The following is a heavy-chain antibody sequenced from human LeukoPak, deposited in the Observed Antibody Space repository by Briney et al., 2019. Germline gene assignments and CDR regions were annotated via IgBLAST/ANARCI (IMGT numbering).Heavy chain of an antibody. D-gene: IGHD4-23*01. CDR3: ARHSGDYGGYYFDY. CDR2: IHYSGST. J-gene: IGHJ4*02. Sequence: SETLSLTCTVSGGSISSYYCSWIRQPPGKGLEWIGYIHYSGSTNYNPSLKSRVTISVDTSKNQFSLKLSSVTAADTAVYYCARHSGDYGGYYFDYWGQGTLVTVSS. CDR1: GGSISSYY. V-gene: IGHV4-59*08.